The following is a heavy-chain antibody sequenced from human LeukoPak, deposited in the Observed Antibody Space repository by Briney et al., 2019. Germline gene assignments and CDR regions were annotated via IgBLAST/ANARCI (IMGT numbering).Heavy chain of an antibody. CDR3: AKDRRAVTPNWFDP. D-gene: IGHD4-17*01. CDR2: ISSSSGAI. V-gene: IGHV3-48*01. J-gene: IGHJ5*02. CDR1: GFTFSSYN. Sequence: PGGSLRLSCAASGFTFSSYNMNWVRQAPGKGLEWVSYISSSSGAIYYADSVKGRFTISRDNAKNSLYLQMNSLRADDTAVYYCAKDRRAVTPNWFDPWGQGTLVTVSS.